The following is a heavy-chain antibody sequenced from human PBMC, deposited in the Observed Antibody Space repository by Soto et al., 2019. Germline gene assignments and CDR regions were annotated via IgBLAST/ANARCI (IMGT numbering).Heavy chain of an antibody. CDR2: LNPSGGST. CDR1: GYTFTSYD. D-gene: IGHD3-3*01. Sequence: ASVKVSCKASGYTFTSYDMHWVRQAPGQGLEWMVILNPSGGSTSSAQKFKGRVTMTRDTSTSTVYMELSSLRSEDTAVYYCSRGRDYDFLSGYYQYYSYCMDVWGQGTTVTVS. CDR3: SRGRDYDFLSGYYQYYSYCMDV. V-gene: IGHV1-46*01. J-gene: IGHJ6*02.